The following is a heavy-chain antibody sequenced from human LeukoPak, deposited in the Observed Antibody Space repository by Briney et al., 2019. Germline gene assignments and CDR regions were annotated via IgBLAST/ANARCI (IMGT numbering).Heavy chain of an antibody. CDR3: AKDGGLWVSAHWGDS. CDR1: GFTFSSYA. Sequence: PGGSLRLSCAASGFTFSSYAMHWVRQAPGKGLEWVAVISYDGSNKYYADSVKGRFTISRVNSKNTLYLQMNSLRAEDTAVYYCAKDGGLWVSAHWGDSWGRGTLVTVSS. V-gene: IGHV3-30-3*01. CDR2: ISYDGSNK. D-gene: IGHD7-27*01. J-gene: IGHJ4*02.